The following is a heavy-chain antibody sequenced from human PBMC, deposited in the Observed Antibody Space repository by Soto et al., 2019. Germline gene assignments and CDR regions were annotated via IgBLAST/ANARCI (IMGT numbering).Heavy chain of an antibody. CDR2: VFDSGKT. V-gene: IGHV4-31*02. CDR3: AIGSGYYRNFDS. CDR1: GGSITSGGYS. Sequence: QVQLQESGPGLVKPSQTLSLTCSVSGGSITSGGYSWTWIRHQPGKALQWIGYVFDSGKTYYNPSLKGRLTISVDTAKNLFSLELSSVTAADTAVYFCAIGSGYYRNFDSWGQGTLVSVSS. D-gene: IGHD3-3*01. J-gene: IGHJ4*02.